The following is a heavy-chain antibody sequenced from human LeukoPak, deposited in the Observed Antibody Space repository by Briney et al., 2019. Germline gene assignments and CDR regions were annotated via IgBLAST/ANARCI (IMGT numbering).Heavy chain of an antibody. Sequence: PSETLSLTCTVSGGSISSSSYYWGWIRQPPGKGLEWIGSIYYSGSTYYNPSLKSRVTISVDTSKNQFSLKLSSVTAADTAVYYCASLLTREDSNDAFDIWGQGTMVTVSS. CDR3: ASLLTREDSNDAFDI. D-gene: IGHD3-22*01. CDR1: GGSISSSSYY. V-gene: IGHV4-39*01. CDR2: IYYSGST. J-gene: IGHJ3*02.